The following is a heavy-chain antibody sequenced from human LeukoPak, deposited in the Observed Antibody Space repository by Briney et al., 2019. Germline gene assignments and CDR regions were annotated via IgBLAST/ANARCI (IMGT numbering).Heavy chain of an antibody. CDR3: ARPLDTATNEPFDY. CDR2: IYPGDSDT. J-gene: IGHJ4*02. CDR1: GYRFTSYW. V-gene: IGHV5-51*01. D-gene: IGHD5-18*01. Sequence: GESLKISCKGSGYRFTSYWIGWVRQMPGKGLEWMGIIYPGDSDTRYSPSFQGQVTISADKSINTAYLQWSSLKASDTAMYYCARPLDTATNEPFDYWGQGTLVTVSS.